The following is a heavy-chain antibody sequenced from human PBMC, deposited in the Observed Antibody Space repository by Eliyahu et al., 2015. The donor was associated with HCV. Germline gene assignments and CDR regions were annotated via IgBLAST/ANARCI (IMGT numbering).Heavy chain of an antibody. CDR2: ISGSGGST. Sequence: FSSYAMSWVRQAPGKGLEWVSAISGSGGSTYYADSVKGRFTISRDNSTRTLCLHKYSLRAEDTAVYYCAKNLEVGAGYYYFDYWGQGTLVTVSS. CDR1: FSSYA. D-gene: IGHD1-26*01. V-gene: IGHV3-23*01. J-gene: IGHJ4*02. CDR3: AKNLEVGAGYYYFDY.